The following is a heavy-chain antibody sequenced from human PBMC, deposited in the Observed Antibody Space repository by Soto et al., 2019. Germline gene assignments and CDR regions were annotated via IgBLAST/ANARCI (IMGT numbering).Heavy chain of an antibody. CDR3: GGRLGYCSSTSCSDLDY. CDR1: GGTFSSYT. CDR2: IIPILGIA. J-gene: IGHJ4*02. Sequence: SVKVSCKASGGTFSSYTISWVRQAPGQGLEWMGRIIPILGIANYAQKFQGRVTITADKSTSTAYMELSSLRSEDTAVYYCGGRLGYCSSTSCSDLDYWGQGNLVTVSS. D-gene: IGHD2-2*01. V-gene: IGHV1-69*02.